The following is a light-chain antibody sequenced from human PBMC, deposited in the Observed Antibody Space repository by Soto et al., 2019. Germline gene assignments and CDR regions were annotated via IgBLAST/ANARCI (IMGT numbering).Light chain of an antibody. CDR1: SSDVGGYNY. Sequence: QSALTQPASVSGSPGQSITISCTGTSSDVGGYNYVSWYQQHPGKAPKLMIYDVSNRPSGVSNRFSGSKSANTAFLTISGLQAEDEADYYCSSYTSSSTRVFGPGTKVTVL. J-gene: IGLJ1*01. CDR3: SSYTSSSTRV. V-gene: IGLV2-14*01. CDR2: DVS.